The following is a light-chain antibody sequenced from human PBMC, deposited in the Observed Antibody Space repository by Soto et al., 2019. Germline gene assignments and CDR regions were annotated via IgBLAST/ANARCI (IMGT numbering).Light chain of an antibody. V-gene: IGKV3-11*01. Sequence: EIVLTQSPATLSLSPGERATLSCRASQSVSTFLAFYQQKPGQVPRLLISEASNRATGIPPRFSGSGSGTDFTLTISRLEPEDFAVYYCQQYYNWPRTFGQGTKVDIK. CDR1: QSVSTF. CDR2: EAS. J-gene: IGKJ1*01. CDR3: QQYYNWPRT.